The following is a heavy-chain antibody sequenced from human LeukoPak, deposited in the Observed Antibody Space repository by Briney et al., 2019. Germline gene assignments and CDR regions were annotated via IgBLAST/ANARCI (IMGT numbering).Heavy chain of an antibody. CDR1: GYTFTSYG. Sequence: ASVKVSCKASGYTFTSYGISWVRQAPGQGLERMGWISTYNGNTNYARKLQGRVTMTTDTSTSTAYMELRSLRSDDTAVYYCAGVWWFGEPLGLDAFDIWGQGTMVTVSS. CDR3: AGVWWFGEPLGLDAFDI. D-gene: IGHD3-10*01. V-gene: IGHV1-18*01. CDR2: ISTYNGNT. J-gene: IGHJ3*02.